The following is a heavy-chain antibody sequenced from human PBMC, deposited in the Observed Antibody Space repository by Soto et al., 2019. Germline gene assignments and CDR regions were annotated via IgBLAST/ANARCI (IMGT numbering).Heavy chain of an antibody. J-gene: IGHJ4*02. CDR3: AKSATKDSSGWPYFDY. D-gene: IGHD6-19*01. Sequence: LTCAVYGGSFSGYCWSWVRQAPGKGLEWVSAISGSGGSTYYADSVKGRFTISRDNSKNTLYLQMNSLRAEDTAVYYCAKSATKDSSGWPYFDYWGQGTWVTVSS. CDR1: GGSFSGYC. CDR2: ISGSGGST. V-gene: IGHV3-23*01.